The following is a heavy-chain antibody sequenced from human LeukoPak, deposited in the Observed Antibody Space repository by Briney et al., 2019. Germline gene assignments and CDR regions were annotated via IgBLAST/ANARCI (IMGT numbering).Heavy chain of an antibody. CDR1: GGSISSGGYY. CDR2: IYYSGST. CDR3: ARGGLRSGSRFDP. V-gene: IGHV4-61*08. J-gene: IGHJ5*02. D-gene: IGHD5-12*01. Sequence: PSETLSLTCTVSGGSISSGGYYWSWIRQHPGKGLEWIGYIYYSGSTNYNPSLKSRVTISVDTSRNQFSLKLSSVTAADTAVYYCARGGLRSGSRFDPWGQGTLVTVSS.